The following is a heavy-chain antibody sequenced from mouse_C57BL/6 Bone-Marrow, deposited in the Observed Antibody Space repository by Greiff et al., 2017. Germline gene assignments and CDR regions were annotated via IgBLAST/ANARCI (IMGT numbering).Heavy chain of an antibody. V-gene: IGHV2-9-1*01. J-gene: IGHJ1*03. CDR3: ARNDYDGDWYFDV. D-gene: IGHD2-4*01. Sequence: VQGVESGPGLVAPSQSLSITCTVSGFSLTSYAITWVRQPPGKGLEWLGVIWTGGGTNYNSALKSRLSISKENSKSQVFLKMNSLQTDDTARYYCARNDYDGDWYFDVWGTGTTVTVSS. CDR2: IWTGGGT. CDR1: GFSLTSYA.